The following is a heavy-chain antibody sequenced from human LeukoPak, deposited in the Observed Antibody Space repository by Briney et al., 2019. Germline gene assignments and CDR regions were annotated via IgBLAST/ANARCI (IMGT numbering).Heavy chain of an antibody. CDR2: IYRSGST. J-gene: IGHJ4*02. Sequence: SETLSLTSTVSSDALRDYLWSTSRQSPGPGLECFGGIYRSGSTNSNPSLKSRVTISIDTSKNHFYLKLKSVSDADTATYYCARQKNPWSRADQWGQGTLVTVSS. CDR1: SDALRDYL. V-gene: IGHV4-59*01. CDR3: ARQKNPWSRADQ. D-gene: IGHD2-8*02.